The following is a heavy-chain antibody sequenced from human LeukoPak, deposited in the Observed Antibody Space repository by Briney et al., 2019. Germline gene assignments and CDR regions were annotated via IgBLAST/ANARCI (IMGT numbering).Heavy chain of an antibody. J-gene: IGHJ4*02. CDR2: IYPGDSDT. D-gene: IGHD3-3*01. CDR3: ARQNDFRLDY. CDR1: GYTFSSYW. V-gene: IGHV5-51*01. Sequence: GESLKISCKGSGYTFSSYWIGWVRRMPGKGLEWMGIIYPGDSDTRYSPSLQGQVTISVDTSVGTAYLQWSSLKASDTAIYYCARQNDFRLDYWGQGTLVTVSS.